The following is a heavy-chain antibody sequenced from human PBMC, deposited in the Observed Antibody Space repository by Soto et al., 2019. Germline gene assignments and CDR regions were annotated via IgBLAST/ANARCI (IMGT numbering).Heavy chain of an antibody. CDR3: AKDKQNRRIAVAGIGPAV. D-gene: IGHD6-19*01. V-gene: IGHV3-30*18. CDR2: ISYDGSNK. CDR1: GFTFSSYG. Sequence: GGSLRLSCAASGFTFSSYGMHWVRQAPGKGLEWVAVISYDGSNKYYADSVKGRFTISRDNSKNTLYLQMNSLRAEDTAVYYCAKDKQNRRIAVAGIGPAVWGQGTLVTVSS. J-gene: IGHJ4*02.